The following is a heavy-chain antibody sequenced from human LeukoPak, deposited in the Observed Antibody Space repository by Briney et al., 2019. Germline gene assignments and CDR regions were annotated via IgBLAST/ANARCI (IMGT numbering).Heavy chain of an antibody. J-gene: IGHJ5*02. CDR3: ARGQTVLLWFGELLMYNWFDP. CDR1: GGSFSGYY. D-gene: IGHD3-10*01. V-gene: IGHV4-34*01. Sequence: SETLSLTSAVYGGSFSGYYWSWIRQPPGKGLEWIGEINHSRSTNYNPSLKSRVTISVDTSKNQFSLKLSSVTAADTAVYYCARGQTVLLWFGELLMYNWFDPWGQGTLVTVSS. CDR2: INHSRST.